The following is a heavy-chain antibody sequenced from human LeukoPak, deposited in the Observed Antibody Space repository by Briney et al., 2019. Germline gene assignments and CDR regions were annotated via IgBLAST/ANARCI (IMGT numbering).Heavy chain of an antibody. V-gene: IGHV3-23*01. CDR1: GSGSKNYA. Sequence: GGSLRLSRTTSGSGSKNYAMSWVRLAPGKGLEWVSIISATGVNTYYADSVKGRFTISRDNAKTTLYLQMNRLRAEDTAVYYCARQPAGYSYGAGAFDIWGQGTMVTVSS. J-gene: IGHJ3*02. D-gene: IGHD5-18*01. CDR3: ARQPAGYSYGAGAFDI. CDR2: ISATGVNT.